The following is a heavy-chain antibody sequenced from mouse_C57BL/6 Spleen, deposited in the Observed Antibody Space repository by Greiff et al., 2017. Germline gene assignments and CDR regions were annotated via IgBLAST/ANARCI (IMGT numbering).Heavy chain of an antibody. J-gene: IGHJ1*03. CDR2: IDPANGDT. CDR3: GRGCYGSSSDV. D-gene: IGHD1-1*01. V-gene: IGHV14-3*01. CDR1: GYTFTNYY. Sequence: EVQLQQSVAELVRPGASVKLSCTASGYTFTNYYMHWVKQRPGQGLEWIGKIDPANGDTTYNPKFKGKATLTADKSSNTAYLQLSSLTSEDAASDYGGRGCYGSSSDVWGTGTTVTVSS.